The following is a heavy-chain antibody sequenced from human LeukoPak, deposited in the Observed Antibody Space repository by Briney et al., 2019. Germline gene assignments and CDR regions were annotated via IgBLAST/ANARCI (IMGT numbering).Heavy chain of an antibody. CDR1: GFTFSSYA. V-gene: IGHV3-23*01. Sequence: GGSLRLSCAASGFTFSSYAMGWVRQAPGKGLEWASAISGSGGSTYYADSVKGRFTISRDNSKNTLYLQMNSLRAEDTAVYYCAGGNFWSGYSFDYWGQGTLVTVSS. CDR2: ISGSGGST. J-gene: IGHJ4*02. CDR3: AGGNFWSGYSFDY. D-gene: IGHD3-3*01.